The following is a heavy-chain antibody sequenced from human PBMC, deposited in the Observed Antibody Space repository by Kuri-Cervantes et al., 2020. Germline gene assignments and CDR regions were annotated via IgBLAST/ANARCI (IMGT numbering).Heavy chain of an antibody. Sequence: GESLKISCAASGFTFSSYGMHWVRQAPGKGMEWVAVIWYDGSIKYYADSVKGRFTISRDNSKNTLYMQMNRLRAEDTAVYYCARDFVVVPAATYGMDVWGQGTTVTVSS. J-gene: IGHJ6*02. CDR1: GFTFSSYG. D-gene: IGHD2-2*01. CDR3: ARDFVVVPAATYGMDV. CDR2: IWYDGSIK. V-gene: IGHV3-33*01.